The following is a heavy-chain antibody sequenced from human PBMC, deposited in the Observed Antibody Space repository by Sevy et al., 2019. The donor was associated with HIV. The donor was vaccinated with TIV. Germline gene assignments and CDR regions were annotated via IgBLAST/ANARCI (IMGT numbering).Heavy chain of an antibody. CDR3: ARYCSSTSCYPSGLFDY. J-gene: IGHJ4*02. CDR1: GGSVSSGSYY. CDR2: IYYSGNT. V-gene: IGHV4-61*01. D-gene: IGHD2-2*01. Sequence: SETLSLTCTVSGGSVSSGSYYWSWIRQPPGKGLEWIGYIYYSGNTNYNPSLKSRVTISVDTSKNQYSLKLSSVTAADTAVYYCARYCSSTSCYPSGLFDYWGQGTLVTVSS.